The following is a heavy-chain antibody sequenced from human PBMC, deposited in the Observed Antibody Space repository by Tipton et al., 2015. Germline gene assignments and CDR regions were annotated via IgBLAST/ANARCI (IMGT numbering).Heavy chain of an antibody. J-gene: IGHJ3*02. CDR2: IFHSGST. Sequence: LRLSCAVAGYSISSGYYWGWIRQPPGKGLEWIGSIFHSGSTFYNPSLESRVTISVDTSKNQFSLNLSSVTAADTAVYYCARSDVERNTVFVFEIWGPGTMVTVSS. CDR1: GYSISSGYY. V-gene: IGHV4-38-2*01. CDR3: ARSDVERNTVFVFEI. D-gene: IGHD3-10*01.